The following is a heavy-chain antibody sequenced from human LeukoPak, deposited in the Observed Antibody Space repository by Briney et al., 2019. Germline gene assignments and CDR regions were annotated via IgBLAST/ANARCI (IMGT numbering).Heavy chain of an antibody. CDR2: MNPNSGNT. Sequence: ASVKVSCKASGYTFTSYDINWVRQATGQGLEWMGWMNPNSGNTVYAQKFQGRVTMTRNTSISTAYMELSSLRSEDTAVYYCAKVGANRYVWGSYRYLYYFDYWGQGTLVTVSS. CDR3: AKVGANRYVWGSYRYLYYFDY. V-gene: IGHV1-8*01. J-gene: IGHJ4*02. CDR1: GYTFTSYD. D-gene: IGHD3-16*02.